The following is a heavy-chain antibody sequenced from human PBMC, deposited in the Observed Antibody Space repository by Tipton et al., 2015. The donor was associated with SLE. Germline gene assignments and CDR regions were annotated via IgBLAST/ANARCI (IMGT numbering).Heavy chain of an antibody. Sequence: TLSLTCTVSGGSFSSHYWSWIRQPPGKGLEWIGYIYYSGSTNYNPSLKSRVTISVDTSKNQFSLKLSSVTAADTAVYYCARGLRGVMTGDWFDPWGQGTLVTVSS. D-gene: IGHD3-16*01. J-gene: IGHJ5*02. CDR2: IYYSGST. V-gene: IGHV4-59*11. CDR3: ARGLRGVMTGDWFDP. CDR1: GGSFSSHY.